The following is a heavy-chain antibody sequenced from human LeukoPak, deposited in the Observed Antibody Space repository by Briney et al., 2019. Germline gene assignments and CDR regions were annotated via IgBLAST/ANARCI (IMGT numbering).Heavy chain of an antibody. J-gene: IGHJ4*02. Sequence: RASVKVSCKASGYTFTGYYIHWVRQAPGQGLEWMGWINPNSGGTSYAQKFQSRVTMTRDTSISTAYMELSRLRCDDTAVYYCARDIGIDIVVVPAALGEFDYWGQGTLVTVSS. V-gene: IGHV1-2*02. CDR1: GYTFTGYY. CDR2: INPNSGGT. D-gene: IGHD2-2*01. CDR3: ARDIGIDIVVVPAALGEFDY.